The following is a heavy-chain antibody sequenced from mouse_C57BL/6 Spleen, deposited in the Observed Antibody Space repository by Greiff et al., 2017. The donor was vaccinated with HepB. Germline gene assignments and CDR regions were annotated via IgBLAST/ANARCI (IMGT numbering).Heavy chain of an antibody. J-gene: IGHJ3*01. CDR1: GFNIKDDY. CDR3: TNDAWFAY. V-gene: IGHV14-4*01. D-gene: IGHD2-3*01. CDR2: IDPENGDT. Sequence: EVQGVESGAELVRPGASVKLSCTASGFNIKDDYMHWVKQRPEQGLEWIGWIDPENGDTEYASKFQGKATITADTSSNTAYLQLSSLTSEDTAVYYCTNDAWFAYWGQGTLVTVSA.